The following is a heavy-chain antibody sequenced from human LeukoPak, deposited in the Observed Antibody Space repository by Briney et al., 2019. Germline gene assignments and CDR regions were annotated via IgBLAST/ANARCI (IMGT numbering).Heavy chain of an antibody. Sequence: SETLSLTCTVSGGSISSSSYYWGWIRQPPGKGLEWIGSIYYSGSTYYKPSLKSRVTISVDTSKDQFSLKLSSVTAADTAVYYCARLFYDFWSGHYYYYMDVWGKGTTVTVSS. CDR1: GGSISSSSYY. D-gene: IGHD3-3*01. CDR2: IYYSGST. CDR3: ARLFYDFWSGHYYYYMDV. J-gene: IGHJ6*03. V-gene: IGHV4-39*01.